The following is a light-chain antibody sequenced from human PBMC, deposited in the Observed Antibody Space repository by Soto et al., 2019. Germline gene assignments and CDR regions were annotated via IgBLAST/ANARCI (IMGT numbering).Light chain of an antibody. J-gene: IGLJ1*01. Sequence: QSALTQPASVSGSPGQSITISCTGTSSDVGSYNFVSWYQQHPGKAPKLIIYEVTKRPSGVSYRFSGSKSGNTASLTISGLQDEDEADYHCCSFAGSNTYVFGTGTKLTVL. CDR1: SSDVGSYNF. CDR2: EVT. CDR3: CSFAGSNTYV. V-gene: IGLV2-23*02.